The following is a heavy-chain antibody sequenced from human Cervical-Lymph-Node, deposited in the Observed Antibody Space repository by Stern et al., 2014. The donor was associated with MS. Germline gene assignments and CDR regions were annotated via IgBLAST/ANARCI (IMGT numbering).Heavy chain of an antibody. D-gene: IGHD3-22*01. Sequence: QVQLQQWGAGLLKPSETLSLTCAVYGGSFRGYYWSWIRQPPGKGLEWIGEINHRGSTNYNPSLKSRVTISVDTSKNQFSLKLSSVTAADTAVYYCASRETIDSSGYSLDYWGQGTLVTVSS. CDR3: ASRETIDSSGYSLDY. J-gene: IGHJ4*02. V-gene: IGHV4-34*01. CDR1: GGSFRGYY. CDR2: INHRGST.